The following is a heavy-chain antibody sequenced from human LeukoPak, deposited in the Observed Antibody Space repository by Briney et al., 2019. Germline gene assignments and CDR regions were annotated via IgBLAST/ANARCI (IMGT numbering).Heavy chain of an antibody. CDR3: ARSNNPRIAVAGKGLGYYYYMDV. V-gene: IGHV4-38-2*01. J-gene: IGHJ6*03. D-gene: IGHD6-19*01. CDR1: GYSLTTNYS. Sequence: SETLSLTCSVSGYSLTTNYSGGWIRQPPGKGLEWIGSVHHRGPTFYNPSLKSRVTISVDTSKNQFSLKLSSVTAADTAVYYCARSNNPRIAVAGKGLGYYYYMDVWGKGTTVTVSS. CDR2: VHHRGPT.